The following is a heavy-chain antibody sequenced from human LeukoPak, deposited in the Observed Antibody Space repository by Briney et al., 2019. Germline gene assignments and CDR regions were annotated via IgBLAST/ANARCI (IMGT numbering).Heavy chain of an antibody. V-gene: IGHV4-39*01. CDR2: IYYSRST. D-gene: IGHD3-3*01. Sequence: SETLSLTCTVSGGSISSSSYYWGWIRQPPGKGLEWIGSIYYSRSTYYNPSLKSRVTISVDTSKNQFSLKLSSVTAADTAVYYCALSSYYDFKTPTDYWGQGTLVTVS. CDR1: GGSISSSSYY. CDR3: ALSSYYDFKTPTDY. J-gene: IGHJ4*02.